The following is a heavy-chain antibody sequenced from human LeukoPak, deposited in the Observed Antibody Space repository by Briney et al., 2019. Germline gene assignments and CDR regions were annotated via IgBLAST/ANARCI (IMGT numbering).Heavy chain of an antibody. CDR2: INWNGGST. J-gene: IGHJ6*03. Sequence: PGGSLRLSCAASGFTFDDYGMSWVRQAPATGLEWVSGINWNGGSTGYADSVKGRFTISRDNAKNSLYLQMNSLRAEDTALYYCARAAEKGLVQCYYYMGVWGKGTTVTVSS. D-gene: IGHD5-12*01. CDR1: GFTFDDYG. V-gene: IGHV3-20*04. CDR3: ARAAEKGLVQCYYYMGV.